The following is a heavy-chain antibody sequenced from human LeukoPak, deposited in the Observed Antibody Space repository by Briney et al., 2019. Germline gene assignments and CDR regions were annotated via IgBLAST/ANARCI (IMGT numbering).Heavy chain of an antibody. V-gene: IGHV3-30*03. J-gene: IGHJ4*02. Sequence: PGRSLRLSCAASGFTFNSFGMHWVRQAPGKGLEWVAVISYDGGNKYSADSVKGRFTISRDNSKNTLYLQMNSLRPEDTAVYYCATDHGFHYGAYFDYWGQGTLVTVSS. D-gene: IGHD4-17*01. CDR1: GFTFNSFG. CDR3: ATDHGFHYGAYFDY. CDR2: ISYDGGNK.